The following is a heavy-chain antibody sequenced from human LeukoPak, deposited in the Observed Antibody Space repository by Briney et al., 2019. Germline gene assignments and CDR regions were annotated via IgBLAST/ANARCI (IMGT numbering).Heavy chain of an antibody. CDR3: ARHPPYSSGWRNGLDY. CDR2: IYYSGST. D-gene: IGHD6-19*01. J-gene: IGHJ4*02. V-gene: IGHV4-59*08. Sequence: PSETLSLTCTVSGGSISSHYWSWIRQTPGKGLEWIGYIYYSGSTNYNPSLKSRVTISVDTSKNQFSLKLSSVTAADTAVYYCARHPPYSSGWRNGLDYWGQGTLVTVSS. CDR1: GGSISSHY.